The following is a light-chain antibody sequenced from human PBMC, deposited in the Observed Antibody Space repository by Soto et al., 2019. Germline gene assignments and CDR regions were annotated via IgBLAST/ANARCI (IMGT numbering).Light chain of an antibody. Sequence: EIVLTQSPGTLSLSPGAGATLSCRASQSVGSTYLAWYQQKPGQAPRLLIYVASSRATGIPDRFSGSGSGTDFTLTISRLEPEDFAVYYCQHYGSSRFTFGQGTQLEIK. V-gene: IGKV3-20*01. CDR1: QSVGSTY. CDR3: QHYGSSRFT. J-gene: IGKJ2*01. CDR2: VAS.